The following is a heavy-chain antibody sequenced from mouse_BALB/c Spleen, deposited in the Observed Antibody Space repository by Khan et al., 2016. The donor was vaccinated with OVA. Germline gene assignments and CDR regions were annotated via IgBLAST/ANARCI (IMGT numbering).Heavy chain of an antibody. J-gene: IGHJ2*01. D-gene: IGHD2-14*01. V-gene: IGHV1-87*01. CDR1: GYTFTSYW. Sequence: QVQLQQSGAELARPGASVKLSCKSSGYTFTSYWMQWVKQRPGQALEWIGAIYPGDGDTRYRQKFKGRATLTADKSSSTAYMQLSSLASQDSAVYYCASYRYDYFDYWGQGTTLTVSS. CDR3: ASYRYDYFDY. CDR2: IYPGDGDT.